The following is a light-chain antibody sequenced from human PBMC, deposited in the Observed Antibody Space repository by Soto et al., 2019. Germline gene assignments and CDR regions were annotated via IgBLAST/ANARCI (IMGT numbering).Light chain of an antibody. CDR3: QQYNNYWT. V-gene: IGKV4-1*01. J-gene: IGKJ1*01. Sequence: DIVMTQSPDSLAVSLGERATINCKSNQSVLYSSNNKNYLAWYQQKPGQPPKLLIYWASTRESGVPDRFSGSGSGTDFTLTISSLQPDDFATYYCQQYNNYWTFGQGTKVDIK. CDR2: WAS. CDR1: QSVLYSSNNKNY.